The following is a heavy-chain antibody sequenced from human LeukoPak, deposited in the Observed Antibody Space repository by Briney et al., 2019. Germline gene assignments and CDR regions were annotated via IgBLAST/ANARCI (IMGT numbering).Heavy chain of an antibody. J-gene: IGHJ4*02. CDR1: GGSISGYY. CDR2: IHTSGST. D-gene: IGHD5-24*01. Sequence: SETLSLTCTVSGGSISGYYWNWIRQSAGKGLEWIGRIHTSGSTNYNPSLKSRVTISADTSKNQFSLKLTSVTAADTAVYYCARYRGTYGYYFDYWGQGKLVIVSS. V-gene: IGHV4-4*07. CDR3: ARYRGTYGYYFDY.